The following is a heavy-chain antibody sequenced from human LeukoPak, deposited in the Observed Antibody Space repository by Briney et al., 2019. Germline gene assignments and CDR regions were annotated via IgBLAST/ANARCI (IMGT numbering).Heavy chain of an antibody. CDR2: FDPEDGKT. CDR3: ARGATAGRFSLRPTGAYYMDV. J-gene: IGHJ6*03. D-gene: IGHD6-13*01. CDR1: GYIFTELS. V-gene: IGHV1-24*01. Sequence: ASVKVSCKVFGYIFTELSMHWVRQAPGKGLEWMGGFDPEDGKTIYAQKFQGRVTMTEDSSTDTAYMELSSLRFDDTAVYYCARGATAGRFSLRPTGAYYMDVWGKGTTVTVSS.